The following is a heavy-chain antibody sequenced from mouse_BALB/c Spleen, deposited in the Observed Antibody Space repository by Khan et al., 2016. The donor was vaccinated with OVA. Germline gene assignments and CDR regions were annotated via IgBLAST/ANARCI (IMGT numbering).Heavy chain of an antibody. CDR1: GYSITRDYA. CDR2: ISYSGST. V-gene: IGHV3-2*02. D-gene: IGHD2-3*01. CDR3: ARDGSRYNYAMDY. Sequence: EVELVESGPGLVKPSQSLSLTCTVTGYSITRDYAWNWIRQFPGNKLEWMGYISYSGSTNYNPSLKSRISLTRDTSKNQFFLQLNSVTTEDTATYYCARDGSRYNYAMDYWGQGTSVTVSS. J-gene: IGHJ4*01.